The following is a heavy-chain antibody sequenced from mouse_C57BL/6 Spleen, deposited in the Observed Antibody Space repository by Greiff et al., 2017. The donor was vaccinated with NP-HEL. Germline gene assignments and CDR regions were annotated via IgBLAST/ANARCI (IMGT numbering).Heavy chain of an antibody. D-gene: IGHD1-1*01. J-gene: IGHJ3*01. Sequence: EVQLQQSVAELVRPGASVKLSCTASGFNIKNTYMHWVKQRPEQGLEWIGRIDPANGNTKYAPKFQGKATITADTSSNTAYLQLSSLTSEDTAIYSCARCNFGSSSWFAYWGQGTLVTVSA. CDR2: IDPANGNT. CDR3: ARCNFGSSSWFAY. V-gene: IGHV14-3*01. CDR1: GFNIKNTY.